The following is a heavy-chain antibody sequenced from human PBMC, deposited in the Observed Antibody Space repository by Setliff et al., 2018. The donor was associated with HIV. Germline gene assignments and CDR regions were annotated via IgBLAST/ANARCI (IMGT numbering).Heavy chain of an antibody. CDR3: ARGAIAVAGISYYYYGMDV. V-gene: IGHV4-34*01. CDR1: GGSISSYY. CDR2: INHSGST. Sequence: PSETLSLTCTVSGGSISSYYWSWIRQPPGKGLEWIGEINHSGSTNYNPSLKSRVTISVDTSKNQFSLKLSSVTAADTAVYYCARGAIAVAGISYYYYGMDVWGQGTTVTVSS. J-gene: IGHJ6*02. D-gene: IGHD6-19*01.